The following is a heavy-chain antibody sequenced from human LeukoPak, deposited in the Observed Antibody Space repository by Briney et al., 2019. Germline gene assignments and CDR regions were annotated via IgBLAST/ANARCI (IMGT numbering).Heavy chain of an antibody. V-gene: IGHV3-7*01. CDR3: ARDRGIVVVPAATGWFDP. D-gene: IGHD2-2*01. CDR2: KKQDGSEK. Sequence: GGSLRLSCAASGFTFSSYWMSWVRQAPGKGLEWVANKKQDGSEKYYVDSVKGRFTISRDNAKNSLYLQMNSLRAEDTAVYYCARDRGIVVVPAATGWFDPWGQGTLVTVSS. J-gene: IGHJ5*02. CDR1: GFTFSSYW.